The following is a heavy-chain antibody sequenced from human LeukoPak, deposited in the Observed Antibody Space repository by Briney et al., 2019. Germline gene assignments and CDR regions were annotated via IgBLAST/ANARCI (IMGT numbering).Heavy chain of an antibody. D-gene: IGHD3-16*01. CDR2: ISGSGGST. Sequence: HPGGSLRLSCAASGFTFSSYAMSWVRQAPGKGLEWVSAISGSGGSTYYADSVKGRFTISRDNSKNTLYLQMNSLRAEDTAVYYCAKGRLWDTPSALYFDYWGQGTLVTVSS. CDR1: GFTFSSYA. V-gene: IGHV3-23*01. J-gene: IGHJ4*02. CDR3: AKGRLWDTPSALYFDY.